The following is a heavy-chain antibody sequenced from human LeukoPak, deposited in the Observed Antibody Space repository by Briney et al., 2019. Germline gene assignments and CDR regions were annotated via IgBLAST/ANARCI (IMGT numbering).Heavy chain of an antibody. D-gene: IGHD3-10*01. CDR1: GFTFSNYA. V-gene: IGHV3-30*04. J-gene: IGHJ4*02. Sequence: GGSLRLSCAASGFTFSNYAMHWVRQAPGKGLEWVAVISSDGSSKYYTDSVKDRFTISRDNSKNTLYLQMDSLRPEDTAVYYCARAWDYYGSGSYPDYWGQGTLVTVSS. CDR3: ARAWDYYGSGSYPDY. CDR2: ISSDGSSK.